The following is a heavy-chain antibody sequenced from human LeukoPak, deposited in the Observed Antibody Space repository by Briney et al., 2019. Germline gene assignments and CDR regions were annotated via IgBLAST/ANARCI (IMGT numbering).Heavy chain of an antibody. D-gene: IGHD5-24*01. V-gene: IGHV3-11*03. CDR3: ARGEMDYGMDV. CDR1: GFTLSDYL. Sequence: SGGSLRLSCAASGFTLSDYLMSWIRQTPGKGLQWVSYISTRSSYTNYADSVKGRFTISRDNAKNSLYLEMNSLRAEDTAVYYCARGEMDYGMDVWGQGTTVTVSS. J-gene: IGHJ6*02. CDR2: ISTRSSYT.